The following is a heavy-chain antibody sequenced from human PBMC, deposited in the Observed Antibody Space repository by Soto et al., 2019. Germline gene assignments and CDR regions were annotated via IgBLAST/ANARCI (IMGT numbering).Heavy chain of an antibody. J-gene: IGHJ4*02. CDR1: GFTFSSHA. V-gene: IGHV3-23*01. Sequence: EVQLLESGGNLVQPGGSLRLSCAASGFTFSSHAMSWVRQAPGKGLEWVSTVGVSGATTYYTDSVKGRFTISRDNSNNTLFLQMHSLRAEDTAIYYCAKFRAGLGSQTDSWGQGTLVTVSS. CDR3: AKFRAGLGSQTDS. CDR2: VGVSGATT. D-gene: IGHD3-10*01.